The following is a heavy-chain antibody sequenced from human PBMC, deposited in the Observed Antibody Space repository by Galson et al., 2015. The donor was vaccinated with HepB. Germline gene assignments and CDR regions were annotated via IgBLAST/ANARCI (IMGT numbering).Heavy chain of an antibody. CDR3: ARGQYCSSTSCYALDY. CDR2: ISYDGSNK. J-gene: IGHJ4*02. CDR1: GFTFSSYA. D-gene: IGHD2-2*01. Sequence: SLRLSCAASGFTFSSYAMHWVRQAPGKGLEWVAVISYDGSNKYYADSVKGRFTISRDNSKNTLYLQMNSLRAEDTAVYYCARGQYCSSTSCYALDYWGQGTLVTVSS. V-gene: IGHV3-30*04.